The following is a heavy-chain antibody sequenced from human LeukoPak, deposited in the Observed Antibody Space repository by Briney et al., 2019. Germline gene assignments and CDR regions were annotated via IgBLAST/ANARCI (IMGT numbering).Heavy chain of an antibody. J-gene: IGHJ4*02. D-gene: IGHD3-10*01. CDR1: EFSVGSNY. CDR3: ARVSRAITMVRGVMDY. CDR2: IYSGGST. V-gene: IGHV3-66*01. Sequence: PGGSLRLSCAASEFSVGSNYMTWVRQAPGKGLEWVSLIYSGGSTYYADSVKGRFTISRDNSKNTLYLQMNSLRAEDTAVYYCARVSRAITMVRGVMDYWGQGTLVTVSS.